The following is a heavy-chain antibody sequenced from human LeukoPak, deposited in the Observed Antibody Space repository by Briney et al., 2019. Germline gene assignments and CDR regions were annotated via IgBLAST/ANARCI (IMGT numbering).Heavy chain of an antibody. D-gene: IGHD2-21*02. CDR3: ARAYCGADCPTLDY. Sequence: GGPLRLSCAASGFTFSSYSMNWVRQAPGKGLEWVAVIRYDGSNKYYADSVKGRFTISRDNSKNTLYLQMNSLRAEDTALYYCARAYCGADCPTLDYWGQGTLVTVSS. CDR1: GFTFSSYS. J-gene: IGHJ4*02. CDR2: IRYDGSNK. V-gene: IGHV3-33*08.